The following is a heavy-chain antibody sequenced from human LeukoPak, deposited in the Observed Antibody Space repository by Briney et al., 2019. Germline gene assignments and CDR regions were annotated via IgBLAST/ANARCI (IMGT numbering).Heavy chain of an antibody. V-gene: IGHV1-2*02. J-gene: IGHJ4*02. CDR1: GYTFTDYY. CDR3: ARSAGIVKRDY. D-gene: IGHD1-26*01. Sequence: ASVKVSCKASGYTFTDYYMHWVRQAPGQGLEWMGWINPNSGGTNSAQSFQGRVTMTRDTSISTAYMELSSLRSDDTAVYYCARSAGIVKRDYWGQGTLVTVSP. CDR2: INPNSGGT.